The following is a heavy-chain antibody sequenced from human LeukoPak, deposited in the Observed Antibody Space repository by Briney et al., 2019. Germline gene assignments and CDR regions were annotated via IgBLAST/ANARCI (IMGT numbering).Heavy chain of an antibody. J-gene: IGHJ6*03. Sequence: PGGSLRLSCAASGSTFSSYAMSWVRQAPGKGLEWVSAISGSGGSTYYADSVKGRFTISRDNSKNTLYLQMNSLRAEDTAVYYCAKGGPNCSGGSCYYYYYMDVWGKGTTVTVSS. V-gene: IGHV3-23*01. D-gene: IGHD2-15*01. CDR2: ISGSGGST. CDR3: AKGGPNCSGGSCYYYYYMDV. CDR1: GSTFSSYA.